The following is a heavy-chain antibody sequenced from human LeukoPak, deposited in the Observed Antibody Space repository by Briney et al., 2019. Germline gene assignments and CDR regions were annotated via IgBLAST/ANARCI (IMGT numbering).Heavy chain of an antibody. Sequence: GGSLRLSCAASGFTFSGYSMNWVRQAPGKGLEWVSSVSRRSDYTYYADSVKGRFTISRDNTKNSLYLQMNSLRAEDTAVFYCARDQYDTWSRRGNFDSWGQGTLAIVSS. CDR1: GFTFSGYS. CDR2: VSRRSDYT. CDR3: ARDQYDTWSRRGNFDS. V-gene: IGHV3-21*04. J-gene: IGHJ4*02. D-gene: IGHD3-3*01.